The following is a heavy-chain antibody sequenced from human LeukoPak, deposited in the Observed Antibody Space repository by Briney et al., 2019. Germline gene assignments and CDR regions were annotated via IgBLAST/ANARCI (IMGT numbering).Heavy chain of an antibody. CDR3: ARDNEYSTGDTWYDSFDH. J-gene: IGHJ4*02. Sequence: PGGSLRLSCAASGFTFSSYWMNWVRRAPGKGLEWVANIKQDGSLKYYVDSVEGRFTISRDNAKNSLYLQMNSLRVEDTAVYYCARDNEYSTGDTWYDSFDHWGQGTLVTVSS. V-gene: IGHV3-7*05. D-gene: IGHD2-15*01. CDR2: IKQDGSLK. CDR1: GFTFSSYW.